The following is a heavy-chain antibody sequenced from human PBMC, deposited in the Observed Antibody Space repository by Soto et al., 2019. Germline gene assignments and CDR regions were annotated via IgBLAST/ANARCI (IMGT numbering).Heavy chain of an antibody. J-gene: IGHJ4*02. CDR3: ARDREGGTGFDY. CDR1: GFTFSSYS. CDR2: ISSSSSYI. Sequence: EVQLVESGGGLVKPGGSLRLSCAASGFTFSSYSMNWVRQAPGQGLEWVSSISSSSSYIYYADSVKGRFTISRDNAKNSLYLQMNSLRAEDTAVYYCARDREGGTGFDYWGQGTLVTVAS. D-gene: IGHD2-15*01. V-gene: IGHV3-21*01.